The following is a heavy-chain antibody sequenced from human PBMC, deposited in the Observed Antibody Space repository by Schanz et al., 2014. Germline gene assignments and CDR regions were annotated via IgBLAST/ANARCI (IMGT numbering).Heavy chain of an antibody. J-gene: IGHJ4*02. CDR3: ATWSETRLFHN. V-gene: IGHV4-34*01. CDR1: GGSFSGYW. Sequence: QVQLQQWGAGLLKPSETLSLTCAFSGGSFSGYWWTWVRQSPGKGLEWIGEVNHGGYTNYNPSLKSIVPVSVDISKKPFSLRLSSVTAADTAAYYCATWSETRLFHNWGQGTLVTVSS. D-gene: IGHD1-7*01. CDR2: VNHGGYT.